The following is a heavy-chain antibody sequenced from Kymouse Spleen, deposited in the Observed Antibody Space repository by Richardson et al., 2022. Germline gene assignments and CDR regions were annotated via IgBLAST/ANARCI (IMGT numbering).Heavy chain of an antibody. J-gene: IGHJ4*02. CDR1: GFTFSNAW. V-gene: IGHV3-15*01. Sequence: EVQLVESGGGLVKPGGSLRLSCAASGFTFSNAWMSWVRQAPGKGLEWVGRIKSKTDGGTTDYAAPVKGRFTISRDDSKNTLYLQMNSLKTEDTAVYYCTTEILTYYDILTGYPDYWGQGTLVTVSS. CDR2: IKSKTDGGTT. D-gene: IGHD3-9*01. CDR3: TTEILTYYDILTGYPDY.